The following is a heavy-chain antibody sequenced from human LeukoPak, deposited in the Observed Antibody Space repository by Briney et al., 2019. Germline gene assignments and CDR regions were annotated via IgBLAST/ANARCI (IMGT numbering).Heavy chain of an antibody. Sequence: SETLSLTCTVSGGSISRYYWSWIRQPPGKGLDWIGYIYYGGSTNYNPSLKSRVTISIDMSKNQSSLKLSSVTAADTAVYYCARGGSLFEYWGQGTLVTVSS. D-gene: IGHD3-10*01. J-gene: IGHJ4*02. CDR2: IYYGGST. CDR1: GGSISRYY. CDR3: ARGGSLFEY. V-gene: IGHV4-59*01.